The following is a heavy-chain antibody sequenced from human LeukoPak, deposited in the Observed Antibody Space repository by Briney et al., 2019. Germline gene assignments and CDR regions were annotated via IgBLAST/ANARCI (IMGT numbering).Heavy chain of an antibody. D-gene: IGHD3-10*01. CDR2: IDPSDSYT. CDR1: GYSFTNYW. V-gene: IGHV5-10-1*01. Sequence: VESPVISCKGSGYSFTNYWISWVRQMPGKGLEWMGRIDPSDSYTNYSPSFQGHVTISADNSISTAYLQWSTLKASDTAMYYCARLNSGTSFNGPGGVDHWGQETVVPVFS. CDR3: ARLNSGTSFNGPGGVDH. J-gene: IGHJ4*02.